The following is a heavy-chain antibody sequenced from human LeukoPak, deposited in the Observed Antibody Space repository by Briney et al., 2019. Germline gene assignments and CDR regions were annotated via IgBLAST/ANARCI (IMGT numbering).Heavy chain of an antibody. CDR2: ISSTGGTT. CDR3: ARGGYSYGYRDFLRPSVFDY. Sequence: PGGSLRLSCVASGLTFSNYGISWVRQAPGKGLEWVSAISSTGGTTYYADSVKGHFTISRDNAKNSLYLQMNSLRAEDTAVYYCARGGYSYGYRDFLRPSVFDYWGQGTLVTVSS. J-gene: IGHJ4*02. CDR1: GLTFSNYG. V-gene: IGHV3-23*01. D-gene: IGHD5-18*01.